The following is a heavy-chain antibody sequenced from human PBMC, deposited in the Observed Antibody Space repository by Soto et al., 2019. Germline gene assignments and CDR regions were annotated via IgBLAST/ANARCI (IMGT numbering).Heavy chain of an antibody. CDR3: ARGLSKDFWSGYNWLDP. D-gene: IGHD3-3*01. J-gene: IGHJ5*02. V-gene: IGHV1-8*01. Sequence: ASVKVSCKASGYTFTSYDINWVRQATGQGLEWMGWMNPNSGNTGYAQKFQGRVTMTRNTSISTAYMELSSLRSEDTAVYYCARGLSKDFWSGYNWLDPWGQGTPVTVYS. CDR2: MNPNSGNT. CDR1: GYTFTSYD.